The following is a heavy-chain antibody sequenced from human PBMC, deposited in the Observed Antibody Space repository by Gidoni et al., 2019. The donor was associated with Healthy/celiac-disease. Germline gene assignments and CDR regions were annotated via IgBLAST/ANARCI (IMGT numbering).Heavy chain of an antibody. CDR3: ARDQAYSYGDNQPKNYYYYYGMDV. V-gene: IGHV1-18*01. CDR1: GYTFTSYG. J-gene: IGHJ6*02. D-gene: IGHD5-18*01. CDR2: ISAYNGNT. Sequence: QVQLVQSGAEVKKPGASVKVSCKASGYTFTSYGISWVRQAPGQGLEWMGWISAYNGNTNYAQKLQGRVTMTTDTSTSTAYMELRSLRSDDTAVYYCARDQAYSYGDNQPKNYYYYYGMDVWGQGTTVTVSS.